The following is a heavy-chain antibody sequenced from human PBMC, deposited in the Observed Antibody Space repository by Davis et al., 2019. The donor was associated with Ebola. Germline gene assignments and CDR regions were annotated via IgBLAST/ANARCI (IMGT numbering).Heavy chain of an antibody. V-gene: IGHV3-74*01. D-gene: IGHD4-11*01. Sequence: GESLKISCAASGFTFSNYWMHWVRQAPGKGLVWVSHINGDGSSTNYADSVKGRFTISRDNAKNTLYLQMNSLRVEDTAVYYCARKDYIGDYWGQGTLVTVSS. CDR2: INGDGSST. CDR3: ARKDYIGDY. J-gene: IGHJ4*02. CDR1: GFTFSNYW.